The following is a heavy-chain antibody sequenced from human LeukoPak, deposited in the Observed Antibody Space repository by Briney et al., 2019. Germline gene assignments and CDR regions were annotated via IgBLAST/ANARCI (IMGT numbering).Heavy chain of an antibody. Sequence: KVSCKGSGYSFTSYWIAWVRQMPGKGLEGMGIIYPGDSDTKYSPSFKGQVTFSVDKSMRTAYLHWDTLKASDTAFYYCARHMFDSTSPYDYWGQGTLVTVST. V-gene: IGHV5-51*01. D-gene: IGHD6-6*01. CDR2: IYPGDSDT. CDR1: GYSFTSYW. J-gene: IGHJ4*02. CDR3: ARHMFDSTSPYDY.